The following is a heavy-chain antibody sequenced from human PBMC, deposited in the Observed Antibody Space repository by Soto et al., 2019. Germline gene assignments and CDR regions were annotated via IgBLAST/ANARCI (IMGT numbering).Heavy chain of an antibody. CDR1: GGTFSSYT. CDR3: AREARSYPRAFDY. CDR2: IIPILGIA. D-gene: IGHD1-26*01. V-gene: IGHV1-69*08. Sequence: QVQLVQSGAEVKKPGSSVKVSCKASGGTFSSYTISWVRQAPGQGLEWMGRIIPILGIANYAQKFQGRVTTPQDIXTSTAYMELSSLRSEDTAVYYCAREARSYPRAFDYWGQGTLVTVSS. J-gene: IGHJ4*02.